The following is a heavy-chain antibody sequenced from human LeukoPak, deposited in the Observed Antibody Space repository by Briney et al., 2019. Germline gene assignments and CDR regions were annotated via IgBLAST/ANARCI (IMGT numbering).Heavy chain of an antibody. D-gene: IGHD6-6*01. CDR3: ALEYSSSSGFDY. J-gene: IGHJ4*02. CDR2: ISYDGSNK. Sequence: PGGSLRLSCAASGFTFSSYAMHWVRQAPGKGLEWVAVISYDGSNKYYADSVKGRFTISRDNSKNTLYLQMNSLRAEDTAVYYCALEYSSSSGFDYWGQGTLVTVSS. CDR1: GFTFSSYA. V-gene: IGHV3-30*04.